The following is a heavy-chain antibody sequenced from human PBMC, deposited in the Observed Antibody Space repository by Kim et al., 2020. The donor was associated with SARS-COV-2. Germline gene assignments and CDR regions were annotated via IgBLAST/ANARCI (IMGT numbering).Heavy chain of an antibody. D-gene: IGHD6-13*01. J-gene: IGHJ6*02. Sequence: GGSLRLSCAASGFTFSSYGMHWVRQAPGKGLEWVAVISYDGSNKYYADSVKGRFTISRDNSKNTLYLQMNSLRAEDTAVYYCARALSIAAAYYYYYGMDVWGQGTTVTVSS. CDR1: GFTFSSYG. CDR3: ARALSIAAAYYYYYGMDV. CDR2: ISYDGSNK. V-gene: IGHV3-33*05.